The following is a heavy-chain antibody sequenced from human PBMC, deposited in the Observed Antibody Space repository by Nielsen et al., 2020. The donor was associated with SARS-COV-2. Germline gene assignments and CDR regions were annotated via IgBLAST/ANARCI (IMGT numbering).Heavy chain of an antibody. D-gene: IGHD4-17*01. CDR2: IYYSGST. CDR3: ARDLYGEGYFDY. V-gene: IGHV4-30-4*07. Sequence: WIRQPPGKGLEWIGYIYYSGSTYYNPSLKSRVTISVDTSKNQFSLKLSSVTAADTAAYYCARDLYGEGYFDYWGQGTLVTVSS. J-gene: IGHJ4*02.